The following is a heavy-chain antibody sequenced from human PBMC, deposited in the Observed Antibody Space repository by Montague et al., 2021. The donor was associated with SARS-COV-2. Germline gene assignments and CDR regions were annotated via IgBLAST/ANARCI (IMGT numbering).Heavy chain of an antibody. Sequence: SETLSLTCTVSGGSISSSSYYRGWIRQPPGKGLEWIGSIDYSGSTYYXXXLKSRVTISVDTSKNQFSLKLSSVTAADTAVYYCARVGRQQLVRLSGMDVWGQGTTVTVSS. V-gene: IGHV4-39*07. J-gene: IGHJ6*02. CDR3: ARVGRQQLVRLSGMDV. CDR1: GGSISSSSYY. CDR2: IDYSGST. D-gene: IGHD6-13*01.